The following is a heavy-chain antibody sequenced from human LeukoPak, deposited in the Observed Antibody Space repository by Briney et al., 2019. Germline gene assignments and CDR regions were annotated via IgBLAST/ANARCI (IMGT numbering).Heavy chain of an antibody. CDR1: GGSFSGYY. V-gene: IGHV4-34*01. CDR2: INDSGST. J-gene: IGHJ6*03. Sequence: SETLSLTCAVYGGSFSGYYWSWIRQPPGKGLEWIGEINDSGSTNYNPSLKSRVTISEDTSKNQFSLKLSSVTAADTAVYYCARDRVYYMDVWGKGTTVTVS. CDR3: ARDRVYYMDV.